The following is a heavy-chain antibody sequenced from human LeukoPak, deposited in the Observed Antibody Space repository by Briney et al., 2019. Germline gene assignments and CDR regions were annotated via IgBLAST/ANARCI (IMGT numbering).Heavy chain of an antibody. J-gene: IGHJ4*02. CDR2: ISYDGSNK. CDR1: GFTFSSYA. Sequence: GGSLRLSCAASGFTFSSYAMHWVRQAPGKGLEWVAVISYDGSNKYYADSVKGRFTISRDNSKNTLYLQMNSLRAEDTAVYFCTRQSENFSLDYWGQGTLVTVSS. V-gene: IGHV3-30-3*01. D-gene: IGHD3-3*01. CDR3: TRQSENFSLDY.